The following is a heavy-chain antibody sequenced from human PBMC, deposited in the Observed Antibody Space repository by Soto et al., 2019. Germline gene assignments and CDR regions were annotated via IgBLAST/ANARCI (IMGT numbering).Heavy chain of an antibody. V-gene: IGHV1-46*01. Sequence: GASVKVSGKASGYTFPKYYIHWVRQAPGQGLEWMGIINPSTGSTNYAQKFQGRVTMTRDTSTSTVYMDLSRLRSEDTAMYYCARDLWSADDYSGPTGSWGQGTLVTVSS. CDR2: INPSTGST. J-gene: IGHJ5*02. CDR3: ARDLWSADDYSGPTGS. CDR1: GYTFPKYY. D-gene: IGHD4-4*01.